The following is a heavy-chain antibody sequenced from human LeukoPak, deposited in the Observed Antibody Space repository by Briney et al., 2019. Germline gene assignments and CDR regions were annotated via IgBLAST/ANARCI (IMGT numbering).Heavy chain of an antibody. CDR1: GYSFTSYW. J-gene: IGHJ4*02. Sequence: GESLKISCKGSGYSFTSYWIGWVRQMPGKGLKWMGIIYPGDSDARYSPSFQGQVTISADKSISTAYLQWSSLKASDTAMYYCARIYDSSGYPFDYWGQGTLVTVSS. CDR3: ARIYDSSGYPFDY. D-gene: IGHD3-22*01. V-gene: IGHV5-51*01. CDR2: IYPGDSDA.